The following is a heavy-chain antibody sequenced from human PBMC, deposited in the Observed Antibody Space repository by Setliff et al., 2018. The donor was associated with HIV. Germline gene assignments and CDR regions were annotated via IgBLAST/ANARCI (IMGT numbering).Heavy chain of an antibody. J-gene: IGHJ1*01. D-gene: IGHD3-22*01. CDR2: INAGNGNT. CDR3: ATIGAYYYDSSGQEYFQY. CDR1: GYTFTNYA. V-gene: IGHV1-3*03. Sequence: VASVKVSCKASGYTFTNYAMHWVRQAPGQRLEWMGWINAGNGNTKYSQEFQGRVTITRDTSASTAYMELSSLRSEDTAMYYCATIGAYYYDSSGQEYFQYWGHGILVTVSS.